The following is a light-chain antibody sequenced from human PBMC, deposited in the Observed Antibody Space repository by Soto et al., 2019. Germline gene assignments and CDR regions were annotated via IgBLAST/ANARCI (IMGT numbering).Light chain of an antibody. CDR3: GAWDRSLKTYF. CDR1: WSNIGPNS. J-gene: IGLJ1*01. CDR2: DND. V-gene: IGLV1-51*01. Sequence: QSVLTQPPSVSAAAGQKITISCSGGWSNIGPNSVSWYRQLPRTAPKLLIYDNDKRPSGIPDRFSGSKSGTPATLDITGLQAGDGADYYCGAWDRSLKTYFFGTGTKVTVL.